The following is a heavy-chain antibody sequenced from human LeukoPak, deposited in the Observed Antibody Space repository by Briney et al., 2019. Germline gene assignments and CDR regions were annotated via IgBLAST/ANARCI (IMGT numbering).Heavy chain of an antibody. CDR3: AKDIGPNYYYMDV. Sequence: GGSLRLSCATSGFTFSSYAMSWVRQTPGKGLEWVSGISWNSGSIGYADSVKGRFTISRDNAKNSLYLQMNSLRAEDTALYYCAKDIGPNYYYMDVWGKGTTVTVSS. CDR1: GFTFSSYA. J-gene: IGHJ6*03. CDR2: ISWNSGSI. V-gene: IGHV3-9*01. D-gene: IGHD3/OR15-3a*01.